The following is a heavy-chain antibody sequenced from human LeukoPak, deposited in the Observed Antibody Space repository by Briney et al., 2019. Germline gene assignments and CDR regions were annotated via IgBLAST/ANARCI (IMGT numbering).Heavy chain of an antibody. V-gene: IGHV1-69*05. CDR1: GGTFSSYA. J-gene: IGHJ5*02. Sequence: SVKVSCKASGGTFSSYAISWVRQAPGQGLEWMGGIIPIFGTANYAQKFQGRVAITTGESTSTAYIELSSLRSEDTAVYYCARRGSGYKFDPWGQGTLVAVSS. D-gene: IGHD3-22*01. CDR3: ARRGSGYKFDP. CDR2: IIPIFGTA.